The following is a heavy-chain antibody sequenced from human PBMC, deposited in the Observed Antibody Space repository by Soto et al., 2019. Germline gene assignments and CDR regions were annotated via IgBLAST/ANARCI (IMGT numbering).Heavy chain of an antibody. Sequence: PGGSLRLSCAASGFTFSSYGMHWVRQAPGKGLEWVAVISYDGSNKYYADSVKGRFTISRDNSKNTLYLQMNSLRAEDTAVYYCAKDSDDSSSSLRRYYGMDVWGQGTTVTVSS. CDR3: AKDSDDSSSSLRRYYGMDV. V-gene: IGHV3-30*18. D-gene: IGHD6-6*01. CDR1: GFTFSSYG. CDR2: ISYDGSNK. J-gene: IGHJ6*02.